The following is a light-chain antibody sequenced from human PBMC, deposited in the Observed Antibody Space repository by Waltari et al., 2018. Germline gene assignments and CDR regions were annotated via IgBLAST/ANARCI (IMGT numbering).Light chain of an antibody. CDR3: CSFAGAYTWI. CDR1: TSDVGRYNY. V-gene: IGLV2-11*01. Sequence: SALTQPRSVSGSPGQSVTISCTGTTSDVGRYNYVSWYQHLPGKAPELLMFDATQRPSGVPDRFSGSKSANTASLTISGLQPDDEADYYCCSFAGAYTWIFGGGTKVTVL. J-gene: IGLJ2*01. CDR2: DAT.